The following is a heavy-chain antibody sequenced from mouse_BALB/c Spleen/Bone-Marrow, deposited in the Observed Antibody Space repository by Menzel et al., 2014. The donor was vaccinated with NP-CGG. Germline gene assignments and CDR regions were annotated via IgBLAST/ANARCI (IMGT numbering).Heavy chain of an antibody. CDR2: IEPSDSYT. CDR1: GYTFTNYW. Sequence: QVQLQQSGAEVVKPGASVKVSCKASGYTFTNYWMQWVKQRPGQGLEWIGGIEPSDSYTNYNPDFKGKATLTVDKSSSTAYVQLSSLTSEDAAVYYCARGRTTVVSDYWGQGTPLTVSS. CDR3: ARGRTTVVSDY. J-gene: IGHJ2*01. V-gene: IGHV1-69*02. D-gene: IGHD1-1*01.